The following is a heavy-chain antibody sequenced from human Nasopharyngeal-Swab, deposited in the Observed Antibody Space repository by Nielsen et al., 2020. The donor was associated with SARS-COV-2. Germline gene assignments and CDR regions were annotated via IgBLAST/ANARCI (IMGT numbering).Heavy chain of an antibody. Sequence: ESLKISCTASGFTFSNYAMTWVRQAPGKGLEWVSSIRVSGDTTYYAGSVKGRFAISRDNSRNTLYLQLNSLRAEDTAIYYCAKRVAGKYYYMDVWGKGTTVTVSS. CDR3: AKRVAGKYYYMDV. D-gene: IGHD3-10*01. CDR1: GFTFSNYA. V-gene: IGHV3-23*01. CDR2: IRVSGDTT. J-gene: IGHJ6*03.